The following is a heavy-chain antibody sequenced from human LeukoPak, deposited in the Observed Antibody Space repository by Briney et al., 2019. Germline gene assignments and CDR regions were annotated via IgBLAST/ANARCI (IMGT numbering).Heavy chain of an antibody. D-gene: IGHD6-13*01. V-gene: IGHV2-5*01. Sequence: SGPTLVKPTQTLTLTCTFSGFSLSTSGVGVGCIRHPPGKALEWLALIYWNDDKRYSPSLKSRLTITKDTSKNQVVLTMTNMDPVDTATYYCALQSIPAAGTLGYFQHWGQGTLVTVSS. J-gene: IGHJ1*01. CDR1: GFSLSTSGVG. CDR2: IYWNDDK. CDR3: ALQSIPAAGTLGYFQH.